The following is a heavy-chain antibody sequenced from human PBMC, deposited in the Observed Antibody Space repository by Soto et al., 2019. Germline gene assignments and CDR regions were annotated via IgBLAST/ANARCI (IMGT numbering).Heavy chain of an antibody. Sequence: QVQLVQSGAEVKKPGSSVKVSCTASGGTFSSYAISWVRQAPGQGLEWMGGIIPIFGTANYAQKFQGRVTITADESTSKAYMELSSLRSEDTAVYYCARDNRDFWSDTYFDYWGQGTLVTVSS. CDR1: GGTFSSYA. V-gene: IGHV1-69*01. CDR3: ARDNRDFWSDTYFDY. CDR2: IIPIFGTA. J-gene: IGHJ4*02. D-gene: IGHD3-3*01.